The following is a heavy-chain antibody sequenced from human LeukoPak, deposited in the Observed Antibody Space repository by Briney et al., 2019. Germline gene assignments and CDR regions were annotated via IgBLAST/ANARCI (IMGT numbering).Heavy chain of an antibody. J-gene: IGHJ4*02. CDR3: ASAGTSGSYSRVDY. V-gene: IGHV3-21*01. D-gene: IGHD3-10*01. Sequence: GGSLRLSCVASGFTFSNYAFNWVRQAPGKGLEWVSSINGGSSSIYYADSVKGRFTVSRDNAKNPLYLQMNSLRVEDTAVYYCASAGTSGSYSRVDYWGQGTLVTVSS. CDR2: INGGSSSI. CDR1: GFTFSNYA.